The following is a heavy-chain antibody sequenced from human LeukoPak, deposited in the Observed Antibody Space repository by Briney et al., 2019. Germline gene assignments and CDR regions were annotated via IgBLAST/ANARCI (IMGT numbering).Heavy chain of an antibody. CDR1: GGSLSSYY. V-gene: IGHV4-4*07. CDR2: IYPGGTT. CDR3: ARDAEFCSGGSCCSGSPYREFDY. J-gene: IGHJ4*02. Sequence: PSETLSLTCTVSGGSLSSYYWSWIRQPAGKGLEWIGRIYPGGTTHYNPSLKSRVTMSVDTSKNQFSLKLSSVTAADTAVYYCARDAEFCSGGSCCSGSPYREFDYWGQGTLVTVSS. D-gene: IGHD2-15*01.